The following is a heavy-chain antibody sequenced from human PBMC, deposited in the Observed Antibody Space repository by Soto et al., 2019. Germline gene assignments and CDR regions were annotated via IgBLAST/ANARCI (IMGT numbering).Heavy chain of an antibody. CDR1: GGSISSYY. J-gene: IGHJ4*02. D-gene: IGHD3-10*01. V-gene: IGHV4-59*01. CDR2: IYYSGST. Sequence: SETLSLTCTVSGGSISSYYWSWIRQPPGKGLEWIGYIYYSGSTNYNPSLKSRVTISVDTSKNQFSLKLSSVTAADTALYYCARTYGRNFGYWGQGTLVTVSS. CDR3: ARTYGRNFGY.